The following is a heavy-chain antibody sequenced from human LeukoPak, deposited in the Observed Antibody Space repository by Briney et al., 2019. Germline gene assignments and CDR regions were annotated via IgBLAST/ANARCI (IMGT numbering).Heavy chain of an antibody. J-gene: IGHJ4*02. D-gene: IGHD5-24*01. V-gene: IGHV3-21*01. CDR3: ARWLQFDY. Sequence: PGGSLRLSCTASGFKFDAYAMHWVRQAPGKGLEWVSSISSSSSYIYYADSVKGRFTISRDNAKNSLYLQMNSLRAEDTAVYYCARWLQFDYWGQGTLVTVSS. CDR2: ISSSSSYI. CDR1: GFKFDAYA.